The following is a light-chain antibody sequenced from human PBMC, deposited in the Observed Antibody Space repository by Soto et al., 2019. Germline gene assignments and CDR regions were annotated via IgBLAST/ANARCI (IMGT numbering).Light chain of an antibody. CDR1: QSINSF. V-gene: IGKV3-20*01. Sequence: EIVLTQSPGTLSLSPGEGATLSCRASQSINSFLAWYQQRRGQAPRLLIHGASNRATGIPDRFSGSGSGTDFTLTISRLEPEDFAVYYCQQYNNWPITFGPGTRLEIK. CDR2: GAS. J-gene: IGKJ5*01. CDR3: QQYNNWPIT.